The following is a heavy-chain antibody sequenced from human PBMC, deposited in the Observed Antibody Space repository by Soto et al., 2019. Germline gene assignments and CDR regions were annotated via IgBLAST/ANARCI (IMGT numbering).Heavy chain of an antibody. D-gene: IGHD5-18*01. CDR2: FYYSGST. J-gene: IGHJ4*02. Sequence: QLQLQESGPGLVKPSETLSLTCTVSGGSISSSSYYWGWIRQPPGKGLEWIGTFYYSGSTYYNPSLKSRVTISVDTSKNQLSLKLSSVTAADTAVYYCARHYGYEVLDYWGQGTLVTVSS. CDR3: ARHYGYEVLDY. CDR1: GGSISSSSYY. V-gene: IGHV4-39*01.